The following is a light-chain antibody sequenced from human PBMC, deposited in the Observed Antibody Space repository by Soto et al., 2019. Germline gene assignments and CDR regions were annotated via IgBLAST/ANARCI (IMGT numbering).Light chain of an antibody. Sequence: QSALTQPASVSGSPGQSITISCTGTSSDVGGYIYVSWYQQHPGKAPKLMIYDVTSRPSGVSYRFSGSKSGNMASLTISGLQAEDEADYYCSLYTTSSSYVFGTGTKVTVL. CDR1: SSDVGGYIY. J-gene: IGLJ1*01. V-gene: IGLV2-14*01. CDR3: SLYTTSSSYV. CDR2: DVT.